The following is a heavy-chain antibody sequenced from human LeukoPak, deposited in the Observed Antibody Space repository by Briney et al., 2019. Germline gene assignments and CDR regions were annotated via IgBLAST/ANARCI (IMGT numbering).Heavy chain of an antibody. CDR3: ASAVAGPGDFDY. V-gene: IGHV3-30*03. Sequence: PGGSLRLSCAASGFTFSMYGTHWVRQAPGKGLEWVAVISYDGSNKYYADSVKGRFTISRDNSKNTLYLQMNSLRAEDTAVYYCASAVAGPGDFDYWGQGTLVTVSS. J-gene: IGHJ4*02. CDR1: GFTFSMYG. D-gene: IGHD6-19*01. CDR2: ISYDGSNK.